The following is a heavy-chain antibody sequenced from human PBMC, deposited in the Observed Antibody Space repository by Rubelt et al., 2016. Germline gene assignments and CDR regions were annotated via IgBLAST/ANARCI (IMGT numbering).Heavy chain of an antibody. CDR1: GGSISSSSYY. Sequence: QLQLQESGPGLVKPSETLSLTCTVSGGSISSSSYYWGWIRQPPGKGLEWIGSIYYSGSTYYNPSCKGRCPRSVDTSKNQFSLKLSSVTAADTAVYYGARRTDFWPRDDWFDSWGQGTLVTVSS. CDR3: ARRTDFWPRDDWFDS. V-gene: IGHV4-39*01. CDR2: IYYSGST. J-gene: IGHJ5*01. D-gene: IGHD3-3*01.